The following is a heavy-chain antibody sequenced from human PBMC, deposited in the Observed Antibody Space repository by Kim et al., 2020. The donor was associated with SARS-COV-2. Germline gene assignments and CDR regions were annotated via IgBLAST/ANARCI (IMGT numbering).Heavy chain of an antibody. Sequence: SVKVSCKASGGTFSSYAISWVRQAPGQGLEWMGGIIPIFGTANYAQKFQGRVTITADKSTSTAYMELSSLRSEDTAVYYCARVGVVVVAATFYYGMDVWGQGTTVTVSS. J-gene: IGHJ6*02. CDR2: IIPIFGTA. V-gene: IGHV1-69*06. CDR3: ARVGVVVVAATFYYGMDV. CDR1: GGTFSSYA. D-gene: IGHD2-15*01.